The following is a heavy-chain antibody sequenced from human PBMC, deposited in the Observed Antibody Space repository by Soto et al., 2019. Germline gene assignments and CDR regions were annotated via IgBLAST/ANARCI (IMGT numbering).Heavy chain of an antibody. CDR3: ASSYDYGDYIY. D-gene: IGHD4-17*01. CDR2: INHSGST. Sequence: SETLSLTCAVYGGSFSGYYWSWIRQPPGKGLEWIGEINHSGSTNYNPSLKSRVTISVDTSKNQFSLKLSSVTAADTAVYYCASSYDYGDYIYWGQGTLVTVSS. J-gene: IGHJ4*02. CDR1: GGSFSGYY. V-gene: IGHV4-34*01.